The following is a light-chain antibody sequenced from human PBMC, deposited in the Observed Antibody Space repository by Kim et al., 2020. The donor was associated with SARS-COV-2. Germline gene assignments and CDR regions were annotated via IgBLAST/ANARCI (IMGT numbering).Light chain of an antibody. V-gene: IGKV1-39*01. CDR2: AAS. Sequence: DIQMTQSPSSLSASVGDRVTITCRASQSISSYLNWYQQKPGKAPKLLIYAASSLQSGVPSRFSGSGSGTDFTLTISSLQPEDFATYYCQQSYSTPLFGPGTKLEI. J-gene: IGKJ2*01. CDR1: QSISSY. CDR3: QQSYSTPL.